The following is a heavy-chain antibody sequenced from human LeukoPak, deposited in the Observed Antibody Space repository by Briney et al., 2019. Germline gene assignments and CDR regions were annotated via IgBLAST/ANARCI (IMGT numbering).Heavy chain of an antibody. V-gene: IGHV3-30*18. CDR2: ISYDGSNK. CDR3: ANGGSPMEMPTPNFHY. J-gene: IGHJ4*02. Sequence: GGSLRLSCVASGFTFSIYWMHWVRQAPGKGLEWVAVISYDGSNKYYADSVKGRFTISRDNSKNTLYLQMNSLRAEDTAVYFCANGGSPMEMPTPNFHYWGQGTLVTVSS. CDR1: GFTFSIYW. D-gene: IGHD5-24*01.